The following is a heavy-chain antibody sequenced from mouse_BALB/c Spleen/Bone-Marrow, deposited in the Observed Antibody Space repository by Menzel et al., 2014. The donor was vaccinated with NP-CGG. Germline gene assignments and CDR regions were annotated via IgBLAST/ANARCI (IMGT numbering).Heavy chain of an antibody. CDR1: GFSFNSYG. J-gene: IGHJ3*01. V-gene: IGHV5-9-2*01. Sequence: EVKLVESGGGLVKSGGSLKLSCAASGFSFNSYGMSWVRQTPEKRLEWVATISGGGSYTFYPDSVKGRSTISRGNAKNNLYLHLSSLWSEDTALYFCARHAYYDQTEVSFFYCGQGTLVTVS. CDR2: ISGGGSYT. D-gene: IGHD2-4*01. CDR3: ARHAYYDQTEVSFFY.